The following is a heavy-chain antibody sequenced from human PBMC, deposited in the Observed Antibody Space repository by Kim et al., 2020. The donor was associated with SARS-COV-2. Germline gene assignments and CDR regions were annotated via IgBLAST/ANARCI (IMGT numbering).Heavy chain of an antibody. CDR1: GGSFSGYY. Sequence: SETLSLTCAVYGGSFSGYYWSWIRQPPGKGLEWIGEINHSGSTNYNPSLKSRVTISVDTSKNQFSLKLSSVTAADTAVYYCATILGNRGSSSAVFYFDYWGQGTLVTVSS. CDR3: ATILGNRGSSSAVFYFDY. D-gene: IGHD6-6*01. J-gene: IGHJ4*02. V-gene: IGHV4-34*01. CDR2: INHSGST.